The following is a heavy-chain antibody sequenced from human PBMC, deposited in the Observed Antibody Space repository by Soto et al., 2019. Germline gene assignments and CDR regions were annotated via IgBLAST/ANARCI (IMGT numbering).Heavy chain of an antibody. CDR1: GYTLTELS. V-gene: IGHV1-24*01. CDR3: ATDLRALRGLAFDI. J-gene: IGHJ3*02. CDR2: FDPEDGET. D-gene: IGHD4-17*01. Sequence: ASVKVSCKVSGYTLTELSMHWVRQAPGKGLEWMGGFDPEDGETIYAQKFQGRVTMTEDTSTDTAYMELSSLRSEDTAVYYSATDLRALRGLAFDIWGQGTMVTVSS.